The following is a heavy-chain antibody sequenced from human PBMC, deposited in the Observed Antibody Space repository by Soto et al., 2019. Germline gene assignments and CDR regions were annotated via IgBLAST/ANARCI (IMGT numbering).Heavy chain of an antibody. V-gene: IGHV7-4-1*01. CDR2: INTNTGNP. J-gene: IGHJ6*02. CDR3: AREFTIFGFYYYGMDV. CDR1: GYTFTSYA. Sequence: ASVMVSCKASGYTFTSYAMNWVRQAPGQGLEWMGWINTNTGNPTYAQGFTGRFVFSLDTSVSTAYLQVCSLKAEDTAVYYCAREFTIFGFYYYGMDVWGQGTTVTVSS. D-gene: IGHD3-3*01.